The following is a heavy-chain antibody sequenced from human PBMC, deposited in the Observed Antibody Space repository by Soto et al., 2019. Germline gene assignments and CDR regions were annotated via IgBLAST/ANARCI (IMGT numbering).Heavy chain of an antibody. J-gene: IGHJ6*02. CDR2: IYYSGST. V-gene: IGHV4-59*01. CDR3: ARCRGSSWYPTTTKTYYYYYGMDV. CDR1: GGSISSYY. Sequence: PSETLSLTCTVSGGSISSYYWSWIRQPPGKGLEWIGYIYYSGSTNYNPSLKSRVTISVDTSKNQFSLKLSSVTAADTAVYYCARCRGSSWYPTTTKTYYYYYGMDVWGQGTTVTVSS. D-gene: IGHD6-13*01.